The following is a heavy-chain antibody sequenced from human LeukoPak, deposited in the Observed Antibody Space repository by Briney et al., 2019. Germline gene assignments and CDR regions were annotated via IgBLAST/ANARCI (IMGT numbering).Heavy chain of an antibody. J-gene: IGHJ3*02. CDR1: GFTFSSYD. Sequence: PGGSLRLSCAASGFTFSSYDMHWVRQATGKGLEWVSAIGTAGDTYYPGSVKGRFTISRENAKNSLYLQMNSLRAGDTAVYYCARESTIFHAFDIWGQGTMVTVSS. V-gene: IGHV3-13*01. CDR2: IGTAGDT. CDR3: ARESTIFHAFDI. D-gene: IGHD3-9*01.